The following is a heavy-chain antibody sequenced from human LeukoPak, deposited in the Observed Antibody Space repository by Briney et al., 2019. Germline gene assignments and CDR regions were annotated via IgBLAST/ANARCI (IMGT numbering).Heavy chain of an antibody. D-gene: IGHD2-2*01. Sequence: GGSLRLSCAASGFPFSNYAMSWVRLAPGKGLEWVSTISGSGATTYYADSVKGRVTISRDNAKNSLYLQMNSLRAEDTAVYYCARFEDWDIVVVPAAGRAFDIWGQGTMVTVSS. J-gene: IGHJ3*02. CDR3: ARFEDWDIVVVPAAGRAFDI. V-gene: IGHV3-23*01. CDR2: ISGSGATT. CDR1: GFPFSNYA.